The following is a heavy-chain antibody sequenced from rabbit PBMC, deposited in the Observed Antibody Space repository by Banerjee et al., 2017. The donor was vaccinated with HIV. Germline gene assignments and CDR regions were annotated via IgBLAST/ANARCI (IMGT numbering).Heavy chain of an antibody. CDR3: ARSGYAGYGYATYYFNL. D-gene: IGHD6-1*01. J-gene: IGHJ4*01. CDR1: GFSLSNNYV. Sequence: QQQLVESGGGLVKPGASLTLTCKASGFSLSNNYVMCWVRQAPGKGLEWIACIHGGDGSAYYASWVNGRFTISRSTSPNTVTLQMTSLTAADTATYFCARSGYAGYGYATYYFNLWGQGTLVTVS. CDR2: IHGGDGSA. V-gene: IGHV1S47*01.